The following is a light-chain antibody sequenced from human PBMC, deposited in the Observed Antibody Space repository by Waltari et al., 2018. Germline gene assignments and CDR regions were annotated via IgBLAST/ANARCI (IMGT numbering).Light chain of an antibody. J-gene: IGKJ4*01. CDR3: QQRYA. V-gene: IGKV3-11*01. CDR2: DAS. Sequence: EIVLTQSPATLSLSPGQRAALSCRDSQDVNEYIAWYQQKPGQPPRLLIYDASKRATGIPDRFSGSGSGTDFTLTISTLEPEDFGVYYCQQRYAFGGGTKVEI. CDR1: QDVNEY.